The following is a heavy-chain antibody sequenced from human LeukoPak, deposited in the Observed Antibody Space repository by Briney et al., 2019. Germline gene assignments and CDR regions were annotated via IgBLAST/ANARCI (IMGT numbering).Heavy chain of an antibody. V-gene: IGHV3-48*01. CDR3: ARDVEGSSSWKRSRYFDY. Sequence: QTGGSLRLSCAASGFTFSSYSMNWVRQAPGKGLEWISYITSRSTTIYYADSVKGRFTISRDNAKNSLYLQMNSLRAEDTAVYYCARDVEGSSSWKRSRYFDYWGQGTLVTVSS. D-gene: IGHD6-13*01. J-gene: IGHJ4*02. CDR2: ITSRSTTI. CDR1: GFTFSSYS.